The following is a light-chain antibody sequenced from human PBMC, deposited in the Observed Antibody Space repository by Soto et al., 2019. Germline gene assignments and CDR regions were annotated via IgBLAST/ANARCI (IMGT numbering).Light chain of an antibody. V-gene: IGKV1-5*03. Sequence: DIQMTQSPSTLSASVGDRVTITCRASHSISSWLAWYQQKPGKAPKLLIYKASSLESGVPSRLSGSGSGTEFTLTISSLQPDDFATYYCQQYNSFPTFGQGTNVEIK. CDR1: HSISSW. CDR3: QQYNSFPT. CDR2: KAS. J-gene: IGKJ1*01.